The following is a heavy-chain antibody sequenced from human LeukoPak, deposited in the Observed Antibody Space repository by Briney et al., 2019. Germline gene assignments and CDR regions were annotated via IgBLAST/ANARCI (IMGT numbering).Heavy chain of an antibody. CDR1: GFTFSDYY. D-gene: IGHD5-12*01. Sequence: GGSLRLSCAASGFTFSDYYINWLRQAPGKGLEWVSYISSSGSTIYYADSVKGRFTISRDNSKNTLYLQMNSLRAEDTAVYYCAKDGWLGAYWGQGTLVTVSS. CDR3: AKDGWLGAY. V-gene: IGHV3-11*01. J-gene: IGHJ4*02. CDR2: ISSSGSTI.